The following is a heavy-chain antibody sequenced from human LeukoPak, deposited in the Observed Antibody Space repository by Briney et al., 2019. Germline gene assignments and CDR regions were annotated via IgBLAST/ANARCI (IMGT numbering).Heavy chain of an antibody. V-gene: IGHV1-18*01. D-gene: IGHD1-26*01. CDR3: ARDRGAFSGSYDLDY. CDR2: ISAYNGNT. J-gene: IGHJ4*02. CDR1: GYTFTSYG. Sequence: ASVKVSFKASGYTFTSYGISWVRQAPGQGLEWMGWISAYNGNTNYAQKLQGRVTMTTDTSTSTAYMELRSLRSDDTAVYYCARDRGAFSGSYDLDYWGQGTLVTVSS.